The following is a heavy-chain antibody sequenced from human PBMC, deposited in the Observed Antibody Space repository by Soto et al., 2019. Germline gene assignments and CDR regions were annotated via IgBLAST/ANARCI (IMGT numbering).Heavy chain of an antibody. CDR1: GFTFSDQF. Sequence: GGSLRRSCAAYGFTFSDQFLDWVRQAPGKGLEWVARSRNRHSYYTTEYAASVRGRFTVSRDDSKNSLYLQMSSLKTEDTAVYYCAGGATGRAHFVNRGRVTLVTVS. D-gene: IGHD2-8*02. CDR2: SRNRHSYYTT. CDR3: AGGATGRAHFVN. J-gene: IGHJ2*01. V-gene: IGHV3-72*01.